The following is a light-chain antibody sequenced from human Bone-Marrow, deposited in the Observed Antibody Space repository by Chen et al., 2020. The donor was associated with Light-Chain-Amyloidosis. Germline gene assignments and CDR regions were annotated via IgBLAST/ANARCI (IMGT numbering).Light chain of an antibody. Sequence: VLTQSPGTLSLSPGERATLSCRASQSVDSDYLAWYQLKPGQAPGLLIYRASTRATGIPDRFSGTGSGTDFTLTISSLEPEDVAVYYCQQYYSNPDTFGQGTKLEIK. J-gene: IGKJ2*01. V-gene: IGKV3-20*01. CDR1: QSVDSDY. CDR2: RAS. CDR3: QQYYSNPDT.